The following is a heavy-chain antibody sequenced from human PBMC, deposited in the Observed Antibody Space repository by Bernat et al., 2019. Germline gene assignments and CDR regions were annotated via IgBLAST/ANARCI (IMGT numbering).Heavy chain of an antibody. D-gene: IGHD3-10*01. Sequence: EVQLAESGGGLVQPGGSLKLSCAASGFTFSNYAMSWVRQAPGKGLEWVSAVIGSATSTYYADSVKGRFTISRDNSKNTLYLQMNSLRAEDTAVYYCAKRDSGSGGLYYFDYWGQGTLVTVSS. V-gene: IGHV3-23*04. CDR2: VIGSATST. CDR1: GFTFSNYA. J-gene: IGHJ4*02. CDR3: AKRDSGSGGLYYFDY.